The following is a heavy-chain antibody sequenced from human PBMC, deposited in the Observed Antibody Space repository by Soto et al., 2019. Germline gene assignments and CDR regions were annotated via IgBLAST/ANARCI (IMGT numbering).Heavy chain of an antibody. CDR3: ARPFRITIFGVVGAFDI. J-gene: IGHJ3*02. D-gene: IGHD3-3*01. Sequence: QAQLVQSGAEVKKPGASVKVSCKASGYTFTSYGISWVRQAPGQGLEWMGWISAYNGNTNYAQKLQGRVTMTTDTSTSTAYMELRSLRSDDTAVYYCARPFRITIFGVVGAFDIWGQGTMVTVSS. CDR2: ISAYNGNT. V-gene: IGHV1-18*01. CDR1: GYTFTSYG.